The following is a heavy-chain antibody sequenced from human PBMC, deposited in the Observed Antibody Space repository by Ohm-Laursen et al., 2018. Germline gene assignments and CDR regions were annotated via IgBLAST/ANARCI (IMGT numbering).Heavy chain of an antibody. CDR3: AKGTYYYDSSNLIGAFDI. Sequence: SLRLSCSASGFTFSSYGMHWVRQAPGKGLEWVAVISYDGSNKYYADSVKGRFTISRDNSKNTLYLQMNSLRAEDTAVYYCAKGTYYYDSSNLIGAFDIWGQGTMVTVSS. V-gene: IGHV3-30*18. J-gene: IGHJ3*02. CDR2: ISYDGSNK. CDR1: GFTFSSYG. D-gene: IGHD3-22*01.